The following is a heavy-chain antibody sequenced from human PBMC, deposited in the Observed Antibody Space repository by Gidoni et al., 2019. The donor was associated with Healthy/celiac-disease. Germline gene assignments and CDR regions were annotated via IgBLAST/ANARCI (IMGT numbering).Heavy chain of an antibody. CDR1: RFTCSSYA. V-gene: IGHV3-23*01. D-gene: IGHD5-12*01. CDR3: AKEVDIVATHFDY. CDR2: ISGSGGST. J-gene: IGHJ4*02. Sequence: EVQLLESGGGLVQPGGSLRLSCAASRFTCSSYAMSWVRQAPGKGLEWVSAISGSGGSTYYADSVKGRFTISRANSKNTLYLQMNSLRAEDTAVYYCAKEVDIVATHFDYWGQGTLVTVSS.